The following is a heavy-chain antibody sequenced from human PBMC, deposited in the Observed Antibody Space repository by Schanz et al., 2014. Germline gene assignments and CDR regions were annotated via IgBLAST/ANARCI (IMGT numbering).Heavy chain of an antibody. CDR2: LSEGGGGT. D-gene: IGHD3-9*01. J-gene: IGHJ5*02. CDR3: AKAADWPVTRFDP. Sequence: EVQLVESGGGLVQPGGSLRLSCAASGFTFSNYWMHWVRQAPGKGLEWVSALSEGGGGTHYADSVRGRFTISSDSSKNTLYLQMSSLRADDTAVYYCAKAADWPVTRFDPWGQGTLVTVSS. V-gene: IGHV3-23*04. CDR1: GFTFSNYW.